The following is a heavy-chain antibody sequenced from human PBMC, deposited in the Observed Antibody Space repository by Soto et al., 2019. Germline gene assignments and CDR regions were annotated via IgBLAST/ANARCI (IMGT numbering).Heavy chain of an antibody. V-gene: IGHV3-30*18. CDR2: ISYDGSNK. J-gene: IGHJ6*02. D-gene: IGHD3-3*01. CDR1: GFTFSSYG. Sequence: QVQLVESGGGVVQPGRSLRLSCAASGFTFSSYGMHWVRQAPGKGLEWVAVISYDGSNKYYADSVKGRFTISRDNSKNTLYLQMNSLRAEDTAVYYCAKDLLDQTDYYYYGMDVWGQGTTVTVSS. CDR3: AKDLLDQTDYYYYGMDV.